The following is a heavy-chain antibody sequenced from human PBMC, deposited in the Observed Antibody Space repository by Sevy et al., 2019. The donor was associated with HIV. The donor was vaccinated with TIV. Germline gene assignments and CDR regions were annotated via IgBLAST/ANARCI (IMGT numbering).Heavy chain of an antibody. Sequence: GGSLRLSCAASGFTFDDYAMHWVRQAPGKGLEWVSGISWNSGSIGYADSVKGRFTISRDNAKNSLYLQMNSLRAEDTALYYGAKGSSGYYNWFDPWGQGTLVTVSS. CDR2: ISWNSGSI. CDR3: AKGSSGYYNWFDP. D-gene: IGHD3-22*01. V-gene: IGHV3-9*01. CDR1: GFTFDDYA. J-gene: IGHJ5*02.